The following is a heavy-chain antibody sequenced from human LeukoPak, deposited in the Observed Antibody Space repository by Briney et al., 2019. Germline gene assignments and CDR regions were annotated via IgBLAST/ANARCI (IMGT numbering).Heavy chain of an antibody. Sequence: ASVKVSCEASGYTFTGYYMHWVRQAPGQGLEWMGWINPNSGGTNYAQKFQGRVTMTRDTSISTAYMELSRLRSDDTAVYYCARAKPKNMVRGLIMRRESRYYFDYWGQGTLVTVSS. CDR3: ARAKPKNMVRGLIMRRESRYYFDY. D-gene: IGHD3-10*01. V-gene: IGHV1-2*02. J-gene: IGHJ4*02. CDR2: INPNSGGT. CDR1: GYTFTGYY.